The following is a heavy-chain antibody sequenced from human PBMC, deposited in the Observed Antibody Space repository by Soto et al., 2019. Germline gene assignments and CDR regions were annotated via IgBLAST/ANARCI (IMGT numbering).Heavy chain of an antibody. CDR2: INPNTGGT. Sequence: ASVKVSCKACGYTFTGYYIHWVGQAAGQGREWMGWINPNTGGTNYAQKFQGRVTMTRDTSISTAYMELSRLRSDDTALYYLARVTRISAAGIPEYWGPGTLVTGSS. D-gene: IGHD6-13*01. J-gene: IGHJ4*02. V-gene: IGHV1-2*02. CDR1: GYTFTGYY. CDR3: ARVTRISAAGIPEY.